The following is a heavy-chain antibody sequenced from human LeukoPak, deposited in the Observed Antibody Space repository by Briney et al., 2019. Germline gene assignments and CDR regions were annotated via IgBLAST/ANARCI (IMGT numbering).Heavy chain of an antibody. CDR2: MNPNSGNT. J-gene: IGHJ3*02. CDR1: VYTFTSYD. D-gene: IGHD2-15*01. Sequence: ASVKVSCKASVYTFTSYDINWVRQATGQGLEWMGWMNPNSGNTGYAQKFQGRVTMTRNTSISTAYMELSSLRSEDTAVYYCAHLGDCSGGSCSDAFDIWGQGTMVTVSS. CDR3: AHLGDCSGGSCSDAFDI. V-gene: IGHV1-8*01.